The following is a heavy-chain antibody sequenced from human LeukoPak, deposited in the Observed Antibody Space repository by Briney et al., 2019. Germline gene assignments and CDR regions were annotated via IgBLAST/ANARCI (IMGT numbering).Heavy chain of an antibody. D-gene: IGHD2-2*01. CDR1: GGSISSSRYY. V-gene: IGHV4-39*01. Sequence: SETLSLTCTVSGGSISSSRYYWGWIRQPPGKGLEWIGNIYYSGSTYYNPSLKSRVTISVDTSKSQFSLKLSSVTAADTAVYYCASYRAVPAATSDTFDIWGQGTMVVVSS. J-gene: IGHJ3*02. CDR3: ASYRAVPAATSDTFDI. CDR2: IYYSGST.